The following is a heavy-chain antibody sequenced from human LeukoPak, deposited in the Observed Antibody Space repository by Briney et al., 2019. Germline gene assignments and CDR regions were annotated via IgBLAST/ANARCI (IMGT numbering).Heavy chain of an antibody. CDR3: AKDTIVGATELFDC. V-gene: IGHV3-30*02. Sequence: GGSLRLSCAASGFTFSSYGMHWVRQAPGKGLEWGAFIRYDGSNKYYADSVKGRFTISRDNSKNTLYLQMNSLRAEDTAVYYCAKDTIVGATELFDCWGPGTLVTVSS. CDR2: IRYDGSNK. CDR1: GFTFSSYG. D-gene: IGHD1-26*01. J-gene: IGHJ4*02.